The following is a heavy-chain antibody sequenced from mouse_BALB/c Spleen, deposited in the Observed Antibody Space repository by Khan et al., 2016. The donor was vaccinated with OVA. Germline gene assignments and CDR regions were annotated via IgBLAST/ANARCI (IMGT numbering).Heavy chain of an antibody. CDR2: IWAGGST. V-gene: IGHV2-9*02. CDR3: ARMENI. D-gene: IGHD1-3*01. J-gene: IGHJ2*01. Sequence: QVQLKESGPGLVAPSQSLSITCTVSGFSLTSYGVHWVRQPPGKGLEWLGVIWAGGSTNYNSALMSRLSISKDNSTNQDFFKMNSLQTADTAMYDCARMENIWGQGTTLTVSS. CDR1: GFSLTSYG.